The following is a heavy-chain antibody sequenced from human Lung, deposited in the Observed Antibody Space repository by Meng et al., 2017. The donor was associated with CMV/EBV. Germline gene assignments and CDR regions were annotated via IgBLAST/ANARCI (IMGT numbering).Heavy chain of an antibody. CDR3: AHSVVAFPLYYFDY. J-gene: IGHJ4*02. CDR1: GFSLTTSGVG. CDR2: IYGNDGD. Sequence: SGXXLVXPTPTLTLTCTFSGFSLTTSGVGVGWIRQPPGKALEWIAHIYGNDGDHYSSSLRSRLTITKDTSRNQVVLTLTNVGPVDTATYYCAHSVVAFPLYYFDYXGQGTLVTVSS. D-gene: IGHD2-2*01. V-gene: IGHV2-5*01.